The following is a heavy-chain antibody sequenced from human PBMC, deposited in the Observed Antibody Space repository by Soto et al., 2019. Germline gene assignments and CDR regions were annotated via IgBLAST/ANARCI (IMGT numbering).Heavy chain of an antibody. CDR2: IYYRGNT. J-gene: IGHJ4*02. CDR1: GDSINSDNYY. V-gene: IGHV4-39*01. CDR3: ARLEGLATISYYFDY. D-gene: IGHD3-9*01. Sequence: QLQLQESGPGLVKPSETLSLTCSVSGDSINSDNYYWGWIRQPPGKGLEWIGSIYYRGNTYYNPSLKTRVTISLAKSKSQFSLKLNSVTAADSAVYFCARLEGLATISYYFDYWGQGTLVTVSS.